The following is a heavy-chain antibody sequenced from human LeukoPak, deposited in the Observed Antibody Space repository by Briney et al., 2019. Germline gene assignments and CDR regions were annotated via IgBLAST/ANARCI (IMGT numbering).Heavy chain of an antibody. J-gene: IGHJ5*02. CDR2: ISGSGSTI. Sequence: PGGSLRLSCAASGFTFSSYEMNRIRKAPGKGLEWVSYISGSGSTIYYADSVKGRFTISRDNAKNSLYLQVNSLRAEDTAIYYCAREAGYWFDPWGQGTLVTVSS. V-gene: IGHV3-48*03. CDR1: GFTFSSYE. CDR3: AREAGYWFDP.